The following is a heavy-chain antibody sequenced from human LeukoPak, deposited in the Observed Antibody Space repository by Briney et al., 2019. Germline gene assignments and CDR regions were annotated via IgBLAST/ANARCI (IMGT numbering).Heavy chain of an antibody. D-gene: IGHD3-10*01. V-gene: IGHV3-66*01. CDR1: GFTVSSNY. J-gene: IGHJ4*02. CDR3: AREALGGGGY. Sequence: GGSLRLSCAASGFTVSSNYMSWVRQAPGRWLEWLSIIYSSGSTYYADSVKGRFTISRDNSKNTLYLQMDSLRAEDTAVYYCAREALGGGGYWGQGTLVTVSS. CDR2: IYSSGST.